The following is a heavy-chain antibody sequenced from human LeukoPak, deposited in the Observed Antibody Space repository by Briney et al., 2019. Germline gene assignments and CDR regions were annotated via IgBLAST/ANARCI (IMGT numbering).Heavy chain of an antibody. CDR3: ARDDSWAFDY. J-gene: IGHJ4*02. CDR1: GFTFSRYS. D-gene: IGHD2-21*02. Sequence: PGGSLRLSCAASGFTFSRYSVNWVRQAPGKGLEWAAYIRTSSGGIYYADSVKGRFTISTDNAKNSLYLEMNNLRDGDTAVYYCARDDSWAFDYWGQGTLVTVSS. V-gene: IGHV3-48*02. CDR2: IRTSSGGI.